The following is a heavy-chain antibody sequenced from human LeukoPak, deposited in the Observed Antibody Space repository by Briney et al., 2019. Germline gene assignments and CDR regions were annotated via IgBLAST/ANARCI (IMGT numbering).Heavy chain of an antibody. J-gene: IGHJ4*02. V-gene: IGHV3-53*01. Sequence: GGSLRLSCAASGFTVSSNYMSWVRQAPGKGLEWVSVIYSGGSTYYADSVKGRFTISRDNSKNTLYLQMNSLRAEDTAVYYCARLHRSGWYDDYWGQGTLVTVSS. CDR1: GFTVSSNY. D-gene: IGHD6-19*01. CDR3: ARLHRSGWYDDY. CDR2: IYSGGST.